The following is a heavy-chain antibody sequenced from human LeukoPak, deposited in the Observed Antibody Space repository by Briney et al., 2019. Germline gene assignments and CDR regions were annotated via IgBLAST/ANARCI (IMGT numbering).Heavy chain of an antibody. J-gene: IGHJ6*03. V-gene: IGHV5-51*01. CDR2: IYPDDSDT. D-gene: IGHD2-8*01. CDR3: ARHGHCTNGVCYSNYYYYMDV. CDR1: GYSFTSYW. Sequence: NPGESLKTSCKGSGYSFTSYWIGWVRQMPGKGLEWMGIIYPDDSDTRYSPSFEGQVIISVDKSISTAYLQWSSLKASDTATYYCARHGHCTNGVCYSNYYYYMDVWGKGTTVTVSS.